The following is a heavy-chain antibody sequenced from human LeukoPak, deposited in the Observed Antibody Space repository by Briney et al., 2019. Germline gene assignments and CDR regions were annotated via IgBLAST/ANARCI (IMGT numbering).Heavy chain of an antibody. D-gene: IGHD3-10*01. CDR2: ISDSGGST. V-gene: IGHV3-23*01. Sequence: GGSLRVSCAASGFTFSSYAMSWVRQAPGKGLEWVSAISDSGGSTYYADSVKGRFTISRDNSKNTLYLQMNSLGAEDTALYYCAKERYGSGGLSDYWGQGTLVTVSS. CDR3: AKERYGSGGLSDY. CDR1: GFTFSSYA. J-gene: IGHJ4*02.